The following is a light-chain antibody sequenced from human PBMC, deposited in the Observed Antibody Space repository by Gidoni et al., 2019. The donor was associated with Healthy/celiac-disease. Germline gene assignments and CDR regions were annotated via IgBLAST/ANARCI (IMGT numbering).Light chain of an antibody. CDR2: AAS. CDR1: QRVSSY. V-gene: IGKV3-11*01. J-gene: IGKJ4*01. Sequence: IVFTQSPATPSFSPGERAPLSCRASQRVSSYLAWYQKKPGQAPRLLIYAASNRATGIPARFSGSGSGTDFTLTISSLEPEDFAVYYCQQRSNWPALTFXGXTKVEIK. CDR3: QQRSNWPALT.